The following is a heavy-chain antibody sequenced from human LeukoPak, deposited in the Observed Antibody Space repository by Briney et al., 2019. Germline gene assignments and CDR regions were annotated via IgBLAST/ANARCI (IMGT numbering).Heavy chain of an antibody. CDR3: ARLQFLEWLLSLGYFDY. D-gene: IGHD3-3*01. J-gene: IGHJ4*02. CDR1: GGPITTSNNY. Sequence: PSETLSLTCTVSGGPITTSNNYWGWIRQPPGKGLEWIGNIYYSGSTYYNQSLKSRITISVDTSKNQFSLKLNSVTAADTAVYYCARLQFLEWLLSLGYFDYRGQGTLVTVAS. CDR2: IYYSGST. V-gene: IGHV4-39*01.